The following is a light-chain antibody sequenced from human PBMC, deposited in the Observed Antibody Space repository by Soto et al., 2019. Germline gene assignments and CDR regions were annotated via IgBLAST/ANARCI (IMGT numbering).Light chain of an antibody. J-gene: IGKJ5*01. CDR2: DVS. Sequence: EIVLTQYTATLSLSPGERATLSCRASQSVTSYLAWYQQKPGQAPRLLIYDVSNRASGIPARFSGSGSETDFTLTISSLEPEDFAVYYCQQRSDWPLTFGQGTRLEIK. V-gene: IGKV3-11*01. CDR3: QQRSDWPLT. CDR1: QSVTSY.